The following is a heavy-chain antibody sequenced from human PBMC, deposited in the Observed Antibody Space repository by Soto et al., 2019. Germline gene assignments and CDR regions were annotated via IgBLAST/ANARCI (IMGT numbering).Heavy chain of an antibody. V-gene: IGHV1-2*04. J-gene: IGHJ4*02. D-gene: IGHD3-16*02. CDR3: ARGVMITFGGVIVPYFDY. CDR1: GYTFTGYY. Sequence: ASVKVSCKASGYTFTGYYMHWVRQAPGQGXEWMGWINPNSGGTNYAQKFQGWVTMTRDTSISTAYMELSRLRSDDTAVYYCARGVMITFGGVIVPYFDYWGQGTLVTVSS. CDR2: INPNSGGT.